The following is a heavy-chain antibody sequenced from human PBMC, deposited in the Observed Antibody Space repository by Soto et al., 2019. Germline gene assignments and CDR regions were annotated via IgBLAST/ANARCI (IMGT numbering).Heavy chain of an antibody. D-gene: IGHD3-9*01. J-gene: IGHJ4*01. CDR2: ISGDRDRI. Sequence: VQLVESGGGSVQPGRSLRLSCAGSGFTFDDYDMHWVRQAPGKGLEWVSGISGDRDRIGYADSVKGRSTISRDNDKRSLYQQMNSLRHEDTALYFCAKSSDDLLTGYYGVSDHWCRGTLVTVSS. V-gene: IGHV3-9*01. CDR3: AKSSDDLLTGYYGVSDH. CDR1: GFTFDDYD.